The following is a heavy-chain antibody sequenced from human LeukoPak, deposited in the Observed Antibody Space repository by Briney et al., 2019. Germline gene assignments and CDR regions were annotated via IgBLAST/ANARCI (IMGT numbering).Heavy chain of an antibody. D-gene: IGHD6-19*01. Sequence: PSETLSLTCTVSGGSISSSSYYWGWIRQPPGKGLEWIGSIYYSGSTYYNPSLKSRVTISVDTSKNQFSLKLSSVTAADTAVYYCARQYRAVAGIRLYYFDYWGQGTLVTVSS. V-gene: IGHV4-39*01. CDR1: GGSISSSSYY. J-gene: IGHJ4*02. CDR3: ARQYRAVAGIRLYYFDY. CDR2: IYYSGST.